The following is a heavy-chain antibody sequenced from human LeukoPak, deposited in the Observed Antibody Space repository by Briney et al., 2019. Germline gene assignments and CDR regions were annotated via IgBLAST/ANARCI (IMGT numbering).Heavy chain of an antibody. J-gene: IGHJ5*02. CDR1: GGSFSGYY. Sequence: SETLSLTCAVYGGSFSGYYWSWIRQPPGKGLEGLGEINHSGSTNYNPSLKSRVTISVDTSKNQFSLKLSSVTAADTAVYYCARVGHGGYSYGYSNWFDPWGQGTLVTVSS. CDR2: INHSGST. V-gene: IGHV4-34*01. CDR3: ARVGHGGYSYGYSNWFDP. D-gene: IGHD5-18*01.